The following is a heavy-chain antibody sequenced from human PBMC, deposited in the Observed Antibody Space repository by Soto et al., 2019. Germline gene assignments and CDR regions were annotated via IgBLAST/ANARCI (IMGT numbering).Heavy chain of an antibody. CDR2: VYYSGTT. D-gene: IGHD3-22*01. J-gene: IGHJ6*02. CDR1: GGSISTYY. CDR3: ARLYDTYYGMAV. V-gene: IGHV4-59*01. Sequence: PSDTLSLTCSVSGGSISTYYWNWIRQPPGEGLEWVGYVYYSGTTVYNPSLKSRVTISVDTSKNQFSLKLSSVTAADTAVYYCARLYDTYYGMAVWGQGTPVTVSS.